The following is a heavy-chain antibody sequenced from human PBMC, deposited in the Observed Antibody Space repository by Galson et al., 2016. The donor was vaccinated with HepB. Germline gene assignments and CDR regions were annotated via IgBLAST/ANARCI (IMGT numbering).Heavy chain of an antibody. CDR3: ARGPIVARMRWFDS. CDR1: GESLSGNY. CDR2: INHTGST. J-gene: IGHJ5*01. D-gene: IGHD2-15*01. V-gene: IGHV4-34*01. Sequence: SETLSLTCAVYGESLSGNYWSWIRQPPGKGLEWIGEINHTGSTKYSPSLNSRVTISVDTSKSQLSLKPSSVTAADTAAYYCARGPIVARMRWFDSWGQGSLVTDSS.